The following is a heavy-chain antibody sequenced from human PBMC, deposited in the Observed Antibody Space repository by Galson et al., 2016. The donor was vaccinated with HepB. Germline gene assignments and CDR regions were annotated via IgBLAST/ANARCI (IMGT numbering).Heavy chain of an antibody. CDR3: ARGPKMLGGATDY. V-gene: IGHV3-43*02. Sequence: SLRLSCAGSGFTFSIYAMSWVRQAPGKGLEWVGLISGDGHSTYYADSVKGRFTISRDNTKNSLYLQLNSLRTEDTAFYYCARGPKMLGGATDYWGQGTLVTVSS. D-gene: IGHD1-26*01. J-gene: IGHJ4*02. CDR1: GFTFSIYA. CDR2: ISGDGHST.